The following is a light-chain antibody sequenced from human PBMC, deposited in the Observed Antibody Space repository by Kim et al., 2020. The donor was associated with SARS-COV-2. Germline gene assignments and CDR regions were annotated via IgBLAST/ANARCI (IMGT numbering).Light chain of an antibody. J-gene: IGKJ2*01. CDR3: QQSHSFPYT. CDR1: QSISNV. Sequence: DIQMTQSPSSLFTSIGDRVTITCRPSQSISNVNWYQQKPGKAPKLMIYGASSLQTGVPSRFSGTGSGTDFTLTISSLQPEDFATYYCQQSHSFPYTFGQGTKVDIK. CDR2: GAS. V-gene: IGKV1-39*01.